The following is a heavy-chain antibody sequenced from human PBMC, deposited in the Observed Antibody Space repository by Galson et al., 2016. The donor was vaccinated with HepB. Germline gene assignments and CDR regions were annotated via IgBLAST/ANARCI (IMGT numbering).Heavy chain of an antibody. V-gene: IGHV3-30-3*01. CDR3: ARTTAQYHLLRPFDF. CDR2: ISYDGSNE. D-gene: IGHD2-2*01. J-gene: IGHJ4*02. Sequence: SLRLSCAVSGFTFSTYAMHWVRQAPGKGLEWVAVISYDGSNEFYADSVKGRFTISRDNSMHTLYLQMTSLRLDDTAVYYCARTTAQYHLLRPFDFSGQATLVTVSS. CDR1: GFTFSTYA.